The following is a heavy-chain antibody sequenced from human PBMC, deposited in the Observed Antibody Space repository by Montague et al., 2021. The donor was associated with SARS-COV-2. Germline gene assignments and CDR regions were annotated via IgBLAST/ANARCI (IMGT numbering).Heavy chain of an antibody. D-gene: IGHD1-26*01. J-gene: IGHJ6*03. V-gene: IGHV4-34*01. CDR1: DGSFSNFY. Sequence: SETLSLTCAVFDGSFSNFYWSWIRQPPGKGLEWIGEINHSGTTXXXPSXKGRVTISVDTSRNQFSLKLNPVTAADAAVYYCASGDDNGSGYLDVWGKGTTVTVSS. CDR3: ASGDDNGSGYLDV. CDR2: INHSGTT.